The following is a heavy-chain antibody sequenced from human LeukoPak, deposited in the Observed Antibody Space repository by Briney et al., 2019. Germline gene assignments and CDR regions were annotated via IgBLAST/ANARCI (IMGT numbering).Heavy chain of an antibody. CDR1: GFPFSSFG. CDR3: ARDPGDFWSGYYPS. D-gene: IGHD3-3*01. Sequence: GGSLRLSCAASGFPFSSFGMHWLRQSPGKGLEWVAFIRYDGSDEFYADFVKGRFTISRDNSKNMLYLQMNGLRAEDTAVYYCARDPGDFWSGYYPSWGQGTLVTVSS. CDR2: IRYDGSDE. J-gene: IGHJ5*02. V-gene: IGHV3-30*02.